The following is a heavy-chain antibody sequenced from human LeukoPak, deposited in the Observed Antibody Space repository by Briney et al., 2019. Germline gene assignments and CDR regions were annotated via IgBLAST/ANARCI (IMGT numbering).Heavy chain of an antibody. Sequence: ASVKVSCKASGYTFTGYYMHWVRQAPGQGLEWMGWINPNSGGTNYAQKFQGRVTMTRDTSISTAYMELSRLRSDDTAVYYCARSKHSYSSSWYANYYYYGMGVWGQGTTVTVSS. D-gene: IGHD6-13*01. CDR1: GYTFTGYY. V-gene: IGHV1-2*02. CDR2: INPNSGGT. J-gene: IGHJ6*02. CDR3: ARSKHSYSSSWYANYYYYGMGV.